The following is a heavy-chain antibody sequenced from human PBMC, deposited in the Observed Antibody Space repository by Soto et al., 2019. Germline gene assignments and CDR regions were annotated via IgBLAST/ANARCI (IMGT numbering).Heavy chain of an antibody. CDR2: IYPGDSDT. D-gene: IGHD6-13*01. CDR1: GYSFTTYW. V-gene: IGHV5-51*01. J-gene: IGHJ6*01. CDR3: ARPSRIHQQLGGYYYYGMDV. Sequence: PGESLKISCKGSGYSFTTYWIGWVRQMPGKGLEWMGVIYPGDSDTRYSPSFQGQVTISADKSISTAYLQWSSLKASDTAIYYCARPSRIHQQLGGYYYYGMDVRGQGTKVTVSS.